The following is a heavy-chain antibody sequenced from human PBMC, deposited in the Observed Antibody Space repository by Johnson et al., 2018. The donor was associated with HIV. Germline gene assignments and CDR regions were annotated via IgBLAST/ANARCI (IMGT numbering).Heavy chain of an antibody. V-gene: IGHV3-74*03. CDR1: GFTINHHW. J-gene: IGHJ3*01. Sequence: VQLVESGGDLVQPGGSLRLSCAASGFTINHHWMHWVRQAPGKGLVSVSGSRFDGDDTMYEDSVKGRFTISRDNATNTLYLKMNSLRADDTAVYYCVREDGAFDLWGQGTVVTVSS. D-gene: IGHD5-24*01. CDR2: SRFDGDDT. CDR3: VREDGAFDL.